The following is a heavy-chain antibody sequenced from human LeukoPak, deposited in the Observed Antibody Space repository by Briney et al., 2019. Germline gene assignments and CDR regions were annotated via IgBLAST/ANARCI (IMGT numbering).Heavy chain of an antibody. Sequence: PGGSLRLSCAASGFTFSSYWMSWVRQAPAKGLEGVANIKQDGSEKYYVDSVKGRFTISRDSAKNSLYLQMNSLRAEDTAVYYCAREGSTSGFFDWGQGTLVTVSS. V-gene: IGHV3-7*01. CDR2: IKQDGSEK. CDR1: GFTFSSYW. D-gene: IGHD3-22*01. J-gene: IGHJ4*02. CDR3: AREGSTSGFFD.